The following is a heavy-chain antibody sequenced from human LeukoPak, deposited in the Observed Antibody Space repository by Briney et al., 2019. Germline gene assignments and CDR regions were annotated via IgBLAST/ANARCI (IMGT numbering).Heavy chain of an antibody. J-gene: IGHJ4*02. V-gene: IGHV3-74*01. CDR3: ARELPFDY. CDR1: EFTFSTYW. Sequence: GGSLRLSCAASEFTFSTYWMHWVRQAPGKGPVWVSRINSDGTTTTYADSVKGRFTISRDNAKNTLYLQMNTLRAEDTAVYYCARELPFDYWGQGTLVTVSS. CDR2: INSDGTTT.